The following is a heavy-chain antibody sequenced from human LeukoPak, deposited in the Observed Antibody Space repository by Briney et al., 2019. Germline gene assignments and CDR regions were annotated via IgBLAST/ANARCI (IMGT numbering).Heavy chain of an antibody. V-gene: IGHV3-30*18. CDR1: GFTFSSYG. J-gene: IGHJ4*02. Sequence: GGSLRLSCAASGFTFSSYGMHWVRQAPGKGLEWVAIISYDGSNKYYVDSVKGRFTISRDNSKNTLYLQMNSLRAEDTAVYYCAKVRYRGPIVGATPDFDYWGQGTLVTVSS. CDR2: ISYDGSNK. D-gene: IGHD1-26*01. CDR3: AKVRYRGPIVGATPDFDY.